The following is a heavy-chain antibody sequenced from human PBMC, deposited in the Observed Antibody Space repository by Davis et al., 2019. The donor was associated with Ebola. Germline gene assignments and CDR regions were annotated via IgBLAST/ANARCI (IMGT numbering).Heavy chain of an antibody. J-gene: IGHJ4*02. CDR1: GYTFTSYA. V-gene: IGHV1-3*01. Sequence: ASVKVSCKVSGYTFTSYAMHWVRQAPGQRLEWMGWINAGNGNTKFSHKFQGRVTITRDTSASTAYLELNSLRAEDTAVYYCARNAWLPSLHFDYWGQGTRVTVSS. D-gene: IGHD5-12*01. CDR2: INAGNGNT. CDR3: ARNAWLPSLHFDY.